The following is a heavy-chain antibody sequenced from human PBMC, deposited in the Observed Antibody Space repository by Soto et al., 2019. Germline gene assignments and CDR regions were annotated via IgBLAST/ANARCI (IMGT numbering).Heavy chain of an antibody. V-gene: IGHV1-18*01. J-gene: IGHJ6*02. CDR1: GYTFTSYG. CDR3: ARLYSSSPYYYYGMDV. CDR2: ISAYNGNT. Sequence: ASVKVSCKASGYTFTSYGISWVRQAPGQGLEWMGWISAYNGNTNYAQKLQGRVTMTTDTSTSTAYMELRSLRSDDTAVYYCARLYSSSPYYYYGMDVWGQGTTVTVSS. D-gene: IGHD6-6*01.